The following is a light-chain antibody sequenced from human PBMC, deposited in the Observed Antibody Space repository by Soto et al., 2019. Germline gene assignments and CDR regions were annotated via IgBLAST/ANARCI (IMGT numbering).Light chain of an antibody. CDR3: QQYNNWPPST. CDR1: QSIINS. Sequence: EIVMTQSPASLSVSPGDTATLSCRASQSIINSLAWYQQKPGQAHSLLIYGASTRATGIPARFSGSGSGTEFTLTISSLLSEASALYYCQQYNNWPPSTFGQGTKLEIK. V-gene: IGKV3-15*01. CDR2: GAS. J-gene: IGKJ2*02.